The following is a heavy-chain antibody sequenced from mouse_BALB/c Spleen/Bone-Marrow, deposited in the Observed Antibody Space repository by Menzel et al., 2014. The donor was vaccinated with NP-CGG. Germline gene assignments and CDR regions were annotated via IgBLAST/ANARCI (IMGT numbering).Heavy chain of an antibody. V-gene: IGHV14-3*02. Sequence: LVESGAELVKPGASVKLSCTASGFNIKDTYMHWVKQRPEQGLEWIGRIDPANGNTKYDPRFQGKATMTADASSNTAYLQLSSLTSEDTAVYYCTGRYGWFAYWGQGTLVTVSA. J-gene: IGHJ3*01. CDR3: TGRYGWFAY. D-gene: IGHD2-14*01. CDR2: IDPANGNT. CDR1: GFNIKDTY.